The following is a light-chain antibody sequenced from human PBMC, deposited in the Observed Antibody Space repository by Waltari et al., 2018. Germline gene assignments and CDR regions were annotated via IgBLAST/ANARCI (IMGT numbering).Light chain of an antibody. V-gene: IGLV2-14*03. CDR1: SSDVGVYNY. CDR2: EVR. J-gene: IGLJ3*02. Sequence: QSALTQPASVSGSPGQSINISCTGTSSDVGVYNYVSWYQQHPGKVPKLMIYEVRKRHSGVSNRFSGSKSGNTASLTISGLQAEDEADYYCSSFTKSSTFVFGGGTKVTVL. CDR3: SSFTKSSTFV.